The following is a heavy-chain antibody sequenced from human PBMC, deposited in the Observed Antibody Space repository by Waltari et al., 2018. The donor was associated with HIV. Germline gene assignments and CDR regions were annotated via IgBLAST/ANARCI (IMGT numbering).Heavy chain of an antibody. CDR3: AKDFDTSGLPYVVIDS. V-gene: IGHV3-23*04. Sequence: EVKLVQSGGGLVQPGGSLRLSCTASGVTFRSHAMSWVRQTPGTGLQWVSTSSGSGSHTYYADSAKGRFTISRDNSENTLFLQMTRLRVEDTARYFCAKDFDTSGLPYVVIDSWGQGTLVTVSS. J-gene: IGHJ4*02. CDR2: SSGSGSHT. D-gene: IGHD3-22*01. CDR1: GVTFRSHA.